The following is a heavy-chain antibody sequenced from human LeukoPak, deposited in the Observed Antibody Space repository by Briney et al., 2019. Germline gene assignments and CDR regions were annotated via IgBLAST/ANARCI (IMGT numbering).Heavy chain of an antibody. CDR1: SGSFSGYY. CDR3: ARGTVLTGYASFDY. Sequence: PSETLSLTCAVYSGSFSGYYWSWIRQPPGKGLEWIGEINHSGSTNYNPSLKSRVTISVDTSKNQFSLKLSSVTAADTAVYYCARGTVLTGYASFDYWGQGALVTVSS. V-gene: IGHV4-34*01. D-gene: IGHD3-16*01. J-gene: IGHJ4*02. CDR2: INHSGST.